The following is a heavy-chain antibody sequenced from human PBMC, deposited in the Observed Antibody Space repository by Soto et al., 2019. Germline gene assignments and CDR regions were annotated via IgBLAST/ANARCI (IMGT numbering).Heavy chain of an antibody. J-gene: IGHJ3*02. CDR1: GYTFTSYG. D-gene: IGHD6-25*01. CDR3: AIDRRLSAPVSHAFDM. CDR2: ISAYNGNT. V-gene: IGHV1-18*01. Sequence: ASVKVSCKASGYTFTSYGISWVRQAPGQGLEWMGWISAYNGNTNYAQKLQGRVTMTTDTSTSTAYMELRSLSADDTAVYYCAIDRRLSAPVSHAFDMRGQGTMMTV.